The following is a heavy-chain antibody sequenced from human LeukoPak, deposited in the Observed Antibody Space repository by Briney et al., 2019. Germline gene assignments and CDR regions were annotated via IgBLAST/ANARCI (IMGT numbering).Heavy chain of an antibody. V-gene: IGHV4-39*07. J-gene: IGHJ5*02. D-gene: IGHD3-22*01. CDR3: ARDGRSDTSYYDSSGYPGFDP. CDR1: GGSISSSSHY. CDR2: IYHSGST. Sequence: KASQTLSLTCTVSGGSISSSSHYWGWIRQPPGKGLEWIGSIYHSGSTNYNPSLKSRVTMSVDTSKNQFSLKLSSVTAADTAVYYCARDGRSDTSYYDSSGYPGFDPWGQGTLVTVSS.